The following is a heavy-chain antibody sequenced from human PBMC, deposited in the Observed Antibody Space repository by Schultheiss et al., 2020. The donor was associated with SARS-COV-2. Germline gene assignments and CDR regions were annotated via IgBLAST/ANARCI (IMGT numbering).Heavy chain of an antibody. CDR2: IYYSGST. D-gene: IGHD2-21*01. CDR3: ARHSSYCGGDCYSMDV. Sequence: TLSLTCTVSGGSISSYYWSWIRQPPGKGLEWIGYIYYSGSTNYNPSLKSRVTISVDTSKNQFSLKLSSVTAADTAVYYCARHSSYCGGDCYSMDVWGKGTTVTVSS. J-gene: IGHJ6*03. V-gene: IGHV4-59*08. CDR1: GGSISSYY.